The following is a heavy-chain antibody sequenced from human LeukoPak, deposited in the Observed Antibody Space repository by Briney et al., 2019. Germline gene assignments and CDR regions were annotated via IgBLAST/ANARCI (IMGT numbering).Heavy chain of an antibody. J-gene: IGHJ5*02. CDR2: ISTGNGNT. Sequence: GASVKVSCKASASTFITYAIHWVRQAPGQGLEWMGWISTGNGNTRYSKAFQDRFTISRDTSASTVYMELRALRSEDTAVYYCARVDNNNFFGPWGQGTLVTVSS. V-gene: IGHV1-3*03. CDR1: ASTFITYA. D-gene: IGHD1-14*01. CDR3: ARVDNNNFFGP.